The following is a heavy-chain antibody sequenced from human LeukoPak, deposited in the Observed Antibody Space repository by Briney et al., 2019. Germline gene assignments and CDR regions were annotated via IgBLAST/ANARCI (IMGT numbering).Heavy chain of an antibody. V-gene: IGHV3-30*18. J-gene: IGHJ6*02. D-gene: IGHD7-27*01. CDR2: ISYDGSNK. CDR3: AKDQRWGLTGVFYGMDV. CDR1: GFTFSSYG. Sequence: PGGSLRLSCAASGFTFSSYGMHWVRQAPGKGLEWVAVISYDGSNKYYADSVKGRFTISRDNSKNTLYLQMNSLRAEDTAVYYCAKDQRWGLTGVFYGMDVWGQGTTVTVSS.